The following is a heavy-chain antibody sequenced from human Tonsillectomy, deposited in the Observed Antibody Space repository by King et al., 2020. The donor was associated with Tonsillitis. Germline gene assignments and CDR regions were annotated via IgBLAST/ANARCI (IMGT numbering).Heavy chain of an antibody. D-gene: IGHD1-26*01. CDR3: AREYSGSYGDAFDI. J-gene: IGHJ3*02. CDR1: GGSISSYY. V-gene: IGHV4-59*01. Sequence: VPLQESGPGLVKPSETLSLTCTVSGGSISSYYWSWLRQPPGKGLEWIGYIYYSGSTNYNPSLKSRVTISVDTSKNQFSLKLSSVTAADTAVYYCAREYSGSYGDAFDIWGQGTMVTVSS. CDR2: IYYSGST.